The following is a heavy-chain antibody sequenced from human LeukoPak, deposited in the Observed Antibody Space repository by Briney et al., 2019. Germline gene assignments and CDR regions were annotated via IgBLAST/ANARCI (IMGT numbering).Heavy chain of an antibody. CDR2: IYYSGST. Sequence: SETLSLTCTVSGGSISSSSDYGGWIRQPPGKGLEWIGIIYYSGSTYYNPSLKSRVTISVDTSKNQFSLKLSSVTGADTAVYYCARLQLLWFGELAGWGQGTLVTVSS. CDR1: GGSISSSSDY. D-gene: IGHD3-10*01. CDR3: ARLQLLWFGELAG. V-gene: IGHV4-39*01. J-gene: IGHJ4*02.